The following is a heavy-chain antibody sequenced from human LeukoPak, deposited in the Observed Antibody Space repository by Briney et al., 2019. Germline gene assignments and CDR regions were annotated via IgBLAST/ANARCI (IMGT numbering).Heavy chain of an antibody. Sequence: KSSETLSLTCTVSGGSINSGSYYWSWIRQPAGKGLEWIGRIYTSGSTNYNPSLKSRVTISVDTSKNQFSLKLSSVTAADTAVYYCARDNKVVVVVDPPLNWFDPWGQGTLVTVSS. D-gene: IGHD2-15*01. J-gene: IGHJ5*02. V-gene: IGHV4-61*02. CDR2: IYTSGST. CDR1: GGSINSGSYY. CDR3: ARDNKVVVVVDPPLNWFDP.